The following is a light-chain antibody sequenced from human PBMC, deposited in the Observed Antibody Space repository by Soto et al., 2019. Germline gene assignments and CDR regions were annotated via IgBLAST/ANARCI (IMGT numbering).Light chain of an antibody. V-gene: IGLV2-23*01. J-gene: IGLJ1*01. CDR1: VSDVGTFGP. CDR2: EGN. Sequence: QSALTQPVSVSGSPGQSITISCTGSVSDVGTFGPVSWYQQHPGQVPKLIIYEGNRRPSGVSGRFSGSKSGNTASLTISGLQAEDEADYYCCSYVGARTYVFGSGTKVTVL. CDR3: CSYVGARTYV.